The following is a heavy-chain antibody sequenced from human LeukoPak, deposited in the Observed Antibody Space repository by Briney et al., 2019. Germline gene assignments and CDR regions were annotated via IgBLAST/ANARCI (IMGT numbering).Heavy chain of an antibody. CDR2: ISGSGGST. Sequence: GGSLRLSCAASGFTFSSYAMSWVRQAPGKGLEWVSAISGSGGSTYYADSVKGRFTISRDNSKNTLYLQMNSLRAEDTAVYYCARVLKWELSGGWFDPWGQGTLVTVSS. D-gene: IGHD1-26*01. J-gene: IGHJ5*02. CDR1: GFTFSSYA. CDR3: ARVLKWELSGGWFDP. V-gene: IGHV3-23*01.